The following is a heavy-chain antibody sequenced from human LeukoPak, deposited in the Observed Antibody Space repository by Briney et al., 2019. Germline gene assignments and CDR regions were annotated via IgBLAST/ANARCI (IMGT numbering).Heavy chain of an antibody. CDR2: IKPDGSET. CDR1: GFPFKGYW. J-gene: IGHJ4*02. D-gene: IGHD3-10*01. Sequence: GGSLRLSCVASGFPFKGYWMTWVRQSPGKGLDRVANIKPDGSETNYLDSVKGRFTISRDNAGDSLFLEMNNLRVDDTAVYYCARDGGELWPLDEWGQGILVTVSS. V-gene: IGHV3-7*01. CDR3: ARDGGELWPLDE.